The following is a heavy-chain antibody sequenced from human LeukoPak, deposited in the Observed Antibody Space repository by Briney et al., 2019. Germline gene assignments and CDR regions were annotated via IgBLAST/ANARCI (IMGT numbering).Heavy chain of an antibody. V-gene: IGHV4-61*01. CDR2: IYYSGST. Sequence: SETLSLTCTGSGGSVSSGSYYWSWIRQPPGKGLEWIGYIYYSGSTNYNPSLKSRVTISVDTSKNQFSLKLSSVTAADTAVYYCAREARFSTSEDYWGQGTLVTVSS. D-gene: IGHD5/OR15-5a*01. CDR1: GGSVSSGSYY. J-gene: IGHJ4*02. CDR3: AREARFSTSEDY.